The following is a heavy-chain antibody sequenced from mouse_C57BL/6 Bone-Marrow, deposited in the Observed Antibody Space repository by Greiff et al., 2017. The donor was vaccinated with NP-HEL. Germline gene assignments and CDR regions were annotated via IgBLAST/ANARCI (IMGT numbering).Heavy chain of an antibody. CDR2: LYPSDSET. Sequence: QVQLQQPGAELVRPGSSVKLSCKASGYTFTSYWMDWVKQRPGQGLEWIGNLYPSDSETHYNQKFKDKATLTVDKSSSTAYMQLSSLTSEDSAVYYCARGKLRGFNAYWGQGTLVTVSA. CDR1: GYTFTSYW. CDR3: ARGKLRGFNAY. J-gene: IGHJ3*01. V-gene: IGHV1-61*01. D-gene: IGHD1-1*01.